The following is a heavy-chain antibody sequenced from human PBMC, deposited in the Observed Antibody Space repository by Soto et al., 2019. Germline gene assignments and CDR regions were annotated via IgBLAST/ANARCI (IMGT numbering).Heavy chain of an antibody. V-gene: IGHV3-23*01. CDR2: ISGNGGST. Sequence: PGGSLRLSCAASGFTFSSYAMSWVRQAPGNGLEWVSAISGNGGSTYYADSVKGRFTISRDNSKNKQYMQMNSLRAEDTAVYYCARRSSGWYFDYWGQGTLVTVSS. CDR3: ARRSSGWYFDY. J-gene: IGHJ4*02. CDR1: GFTFSSYA. D-gene: IGHD6-19*01.